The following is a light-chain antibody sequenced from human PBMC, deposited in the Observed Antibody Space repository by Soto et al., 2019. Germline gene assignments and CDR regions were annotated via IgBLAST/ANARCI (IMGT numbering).Light chain of an antibody. CDR1: QTISSW. V-gene: IGKV1-5*03. J-gene: IGKJ1*01. CDR2: KAS. Sequence: IQMTWSPSTLAGAVADRVTITFRASQTISSWLAWYQQKTGKAHKLLIYKASTLNSRVTSRFSGSGSGTEFTLTISSLETDDFATYYCQNYNSHPEAVGQGTKVDIK. CDR3: QNYNSHPEA.